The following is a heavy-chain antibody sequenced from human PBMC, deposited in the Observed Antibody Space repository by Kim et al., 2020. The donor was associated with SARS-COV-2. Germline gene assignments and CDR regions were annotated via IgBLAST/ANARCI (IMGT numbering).Heavy chain of an antibody. Sequence: SETLSLTCTVSGGSISSSSYYWGWIRQPPGKGLEWIGSIYYSGSTYYNPSLKSRVTISVDTSKNQFSLKLSSVTAADTAVYYCARHGIAAAGTSRYYYGMDVWGQGTTVTVSS. CDR1: GGSISSSSYY. CDR3: ARHGIAAAGTSRYYYGMDV. D-gene: IGHD6-13*01. J-gene: IGHJ6*02. CDR2: IYYSGST. V-gene: IGHV4-39*01.